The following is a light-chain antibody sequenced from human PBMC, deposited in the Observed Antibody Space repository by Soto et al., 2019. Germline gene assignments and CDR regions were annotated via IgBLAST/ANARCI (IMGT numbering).Light chain of an antibody. J-gene: IGKJ4*01. Sequence: DIHLTKSRSSLAASFGGLVTNSXRTSENSDVFLNWDQQERGXAPMXXXSAXSNLERGGPSRFSGRGSGTEFTLTISNIQPGDSALYFCQESYSTTLAFAGGTKVEIK. V-gene: IGKV1-39*01. CDR3: QESYSTTLA. CDR2: AXS. CDR1: ENSDVF.